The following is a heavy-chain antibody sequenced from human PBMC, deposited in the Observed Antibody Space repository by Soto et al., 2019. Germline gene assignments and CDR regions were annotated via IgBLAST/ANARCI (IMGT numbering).Heavy chain of an antibody. CDR3: ARGDITFGGVIAYYYYGMDV. CDR2: FIPIFGTA. Sequence: QVQLVQSGAEVKKPGSSVKVSCKASGGTFSSYAISWVRQAPGQGLEWMGGFIPIFGTANYAQKFQGRVTITADESTSTAYMELSSLRSEDTAVYYCARGDITFGGVIAYYYYGMDVWGQGTTVTVSS. V-gene: IGHV1-69*01. J-gene: IGHJ6*02. CDR1: GGTFSSYA. D-gene: IGHD3-16*02.